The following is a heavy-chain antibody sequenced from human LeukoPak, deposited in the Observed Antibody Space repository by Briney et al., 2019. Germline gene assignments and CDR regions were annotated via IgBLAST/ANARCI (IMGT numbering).Heavy chain of an antibody. J-gene: IGHJ6*03. CDR3: ARVLYYYYYMDV. CDR1: GFTVSSNY. V-gene: IGHV3-53*01. Sequence: GGSLRLSCAASGFTVSSNYMSWVRQAPGKGLEWVSVIYSGGSTYYADSVKGRFTISRDNSKNTLYLQMNSLRAEDTAVYYCARVLYYYYYMDVWGQGTTVTVSS. CDR2: IYSGGST.